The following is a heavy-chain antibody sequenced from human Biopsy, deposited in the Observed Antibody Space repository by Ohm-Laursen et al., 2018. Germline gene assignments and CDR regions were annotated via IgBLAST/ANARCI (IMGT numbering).Heavy chain of an antibody. CDR1: GFTFSSYG. CDR3: AREAALNYSDSWYETWFDP. V-gene: IGHV3-33*01. Sequence: SLRLSCSAPGFTFSSYGMHWVRQAPGKGLEWVAAIWYDGSNKNYADSVKGRFTISRDNSKNTLYLQMNSLRAEDTAVYYCAREAALNYSDSWYETWFDPWGQGTLDTVSS. CDR2: IWYDGSNK. J-gene: IGHJ5*02. D-gene: IGHD6-13*01.